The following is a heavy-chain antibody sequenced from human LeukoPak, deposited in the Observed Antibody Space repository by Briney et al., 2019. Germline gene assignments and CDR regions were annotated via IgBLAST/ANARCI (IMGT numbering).Heavy chain of an antibody. CDR2: ISGYNGNT. D-gene: IGHD3-22*01. CDR1: GYTFTSYG. J-gene: IGHJ4*02. V-gene: IGHV1-18*01. Sequence: ASVKVSCKASGYTFTSYGISWVRQAPGKGLEWMGWISGYNGNTNYAQKLQGRVTMTRDTSTSTVYMELSSLRSEDTAVYYCARDSNNYYDSSGYFPIWGQGTLVTVSS. CDR3: ARDSNNYYDSSGYFPI.